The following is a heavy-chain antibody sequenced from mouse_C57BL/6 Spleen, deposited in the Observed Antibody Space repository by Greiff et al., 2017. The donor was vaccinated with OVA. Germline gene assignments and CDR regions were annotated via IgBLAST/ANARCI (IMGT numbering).Heavy chain of an antibody. CDR3: TRGGGGYFDY. CDR2: IDPETGGT. Sequence: QVHVKQSGAELVRPGASVTLSCKASGYTFTDYEMHWVKQTPVHGLEWIGAIDPETGGTAYNQKFKGKAILTADKSSSTAYMELRSLTSEDSAVYYCTRGGGGYFDYWGQGTTLTVSS. CDR1: GYTFTDYE. V-gene: IGHV1-15*01. J-gene: IGHJ2*01.